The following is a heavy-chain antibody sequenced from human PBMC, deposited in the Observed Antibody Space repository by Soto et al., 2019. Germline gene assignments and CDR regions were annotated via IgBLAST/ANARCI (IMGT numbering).Heavy chain of an antibody. CDR2: INHSGST. CDR3: ARIVVVPAGASYYYYGMDV. J-gene: IGHJ6*02. CDR1: GGSFSGYY. D-gene: IGHD2-2*01. V-gene: IGHV4-34*01. Sequence: SETLSLTCAVYGGSFSGYYWSWIRQPPGKGLEWIGEINHSGSTNYNPSLKSRVTISVDTSKNQFSLKLCSVTAADTAVYYCARIVVVPAGASYYYYGMDVWGQGTTVTVSS.